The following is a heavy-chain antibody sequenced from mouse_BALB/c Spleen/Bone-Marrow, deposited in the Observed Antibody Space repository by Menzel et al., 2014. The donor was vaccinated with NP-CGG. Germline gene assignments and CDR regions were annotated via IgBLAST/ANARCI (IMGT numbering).Heavy chain of an antibody. D-gene: IGHD1-1*02. CDR1: GYSFTSYW. CDR3: TRVTMAMDY. CDR2: IYPGNSDT. J-gene: IGHJ4*01. Sequence: VQLKQSGTVLTRPGASVKMSCKASGYSFTSYWMHWVKQRPGQGLEWIGAIYPGNSDTSYNQKFKGKAKLTAVTSATTAYMEFSSLTSEDSAVNYCTRVTMAMDYWGQGTSVTVSS. V-gene: IGHV1-5*01.